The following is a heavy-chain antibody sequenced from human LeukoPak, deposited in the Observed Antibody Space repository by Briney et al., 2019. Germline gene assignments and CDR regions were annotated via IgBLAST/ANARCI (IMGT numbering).Heavy chain of an antibody. CDR1: GYTFTDYY. CDR3: ATEPKGYCSSTSCYTGDY. D-gene: IGHD2-2*02. Sequence: ASVKVSCKVSGYTFTDYYMHCVQQAPGKGLKWMGLVDPEDGETIYAEKFQGRVTITADTSTDTAYMELSSLRSEDTAVYYCATEPKGYCSSTSCYTGDYWGQGTLVTVSS. J-gene: IGHJ4*02. CDR2: VDPEDGET. V-gene: IGHV1-69-2*01.